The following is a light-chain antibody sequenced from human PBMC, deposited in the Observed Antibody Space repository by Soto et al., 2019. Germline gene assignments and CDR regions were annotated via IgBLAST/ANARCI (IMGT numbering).Light chain of an antibody. CDR3: QQYNNWLWT. V-gene: IGKV3-15*01. J-gene: IGKJ1*01. Sequence: EIVMTQSPATLSVSPGERATLSCRASQSVSSNLAWYQQKPGQAPRLLIYGASTRATGIPARVSGSGSGTEFTLTISILQSEDFAVYYCQQYNNWLWTVGQGTKVEIK. CDR1: QSVSSN. CDR2: GAS.